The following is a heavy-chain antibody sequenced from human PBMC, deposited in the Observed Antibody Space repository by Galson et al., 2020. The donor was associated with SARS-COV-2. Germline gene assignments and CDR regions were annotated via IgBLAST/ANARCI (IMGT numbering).Heavy chain of an antibody. D-gene: IGHD5-12*01. CDR2: VRYDGSNK. V-gene: IGHV3-30*02. CDR3: AKDMPLYDAFVL. J-gene: IGHJ3*01. Sequence: QLGESLKISCAASGFEFSSFGMHWVRQAPGKGLEWVAFVRYDGSNKYIADSVKGRFTMSRDTSKSTLYLEMNRLRVEDTAVYYCAKDMPLYDAFVLWRQGTMVTVSS. CDR1: GFEFSSFG.